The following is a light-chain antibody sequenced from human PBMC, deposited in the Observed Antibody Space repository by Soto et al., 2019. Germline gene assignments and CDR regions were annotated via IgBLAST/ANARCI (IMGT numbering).Light chain of an antibody. CDR3: SSYTRSSTYV. CDR1: STNVGAYAY. CDR2: EIT. V-gene: IGLV2-14*01. Sequence: QSALTQPASVSASPGQWIAISCSGTSTNVGAYAYVSWYQHHPGKPPNLIIYEITYRPSGVSNRFSASKSGNTASLTISVLQAEDEADYYCSSYTRSSTYVFGTGTKLTVL. J-gene: IGLJ1*01.